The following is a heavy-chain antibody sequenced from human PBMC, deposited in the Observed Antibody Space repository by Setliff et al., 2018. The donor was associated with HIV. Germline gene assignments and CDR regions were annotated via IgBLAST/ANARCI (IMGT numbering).Heavy chain of an antibody. CDR2: ISSSGTTM. Sequence: QPAGSLRPSCAASGFTFNTYSMSWVRQAPGKGLEWLSYISSSGTTMHYADSVRGRFTISRDNAKNSLYLQMNSLRAEDTAVYYCATSLPPGISYVYDAFDIWGQGTMVTVSS. CDR1: GFTFNTYS. V-gene: IGHV3-48*04. D-gene: IGHD3-16*01. J-gene: IGHJ3*02. CDR3: ATSLPPGISYVYDAFDI.